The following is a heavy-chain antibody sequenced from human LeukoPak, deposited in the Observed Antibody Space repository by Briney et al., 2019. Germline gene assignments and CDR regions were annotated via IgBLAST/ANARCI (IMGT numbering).Heavy chain of an antibody. V-gene: IGHV3-48*04. CDR2: ISSSRSTI. CDR3: AREVGATIDAFDI. J-gene: IGHJ3*02. D-gene: IGHD1-26*01. Sequence: GGSLRLSCAASGFTFSSYSMNWVRQAPGKGLEWVSYISSSRSTIFYADSVKGRFTISRDNAKNSLYLQMNSLRAEDTAVYYCAREVGATIDAFDIWGQGTMATVPS. CDR1: GFTFSSYS.